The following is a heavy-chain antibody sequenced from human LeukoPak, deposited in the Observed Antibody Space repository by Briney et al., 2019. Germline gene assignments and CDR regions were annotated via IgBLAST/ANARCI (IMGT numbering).Heavy chain of an antibody. Sequence: GASVRVSCKASGYTFTGYYMHWVRQAPGQGLEWMGWINPNSGGTNYAQKFQGRVTMTRDTSISTAYMELSRLRSDDTAVYYCARVGRRGYYTLVYYFDYWGQGTLVTVSS. D-gene: IGHD3-22*01. V-gene: IGHV1-2*02. CDR2: INPNSGGT. CDR1: GYTFTGYY. CDR3: ARVGRRGYYTLVYYFDY. J-gene: IGHJ4*02.